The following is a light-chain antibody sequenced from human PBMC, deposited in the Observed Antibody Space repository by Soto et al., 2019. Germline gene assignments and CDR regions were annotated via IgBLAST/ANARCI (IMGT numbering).Light chain of an antibody. CDR2: DAS. CDR1: QDISNH. CDR3: QQYENLPT. V-gene: IGKV1-33*01. J-gene: IGKJ5*01. Sequence: DIQMTHAPSSLYASVGDRGPITXQASQDISNHLNWYQQKPGKAPXLLMYDASNLETGVPSRFSGSGSGTDFAFTISRLQPEDIATYYCQQYENLPTFGQGTRLEIK.